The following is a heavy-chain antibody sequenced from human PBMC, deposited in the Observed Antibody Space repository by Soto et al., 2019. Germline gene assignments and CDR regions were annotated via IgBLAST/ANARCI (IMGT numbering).Heavy chain of an antibody. CDR2: IWYDGSNK. CDR3: AREHVEYSRRSLNLDV. CDR1: GFTFSSYG. V-gene: IGHV3-33*01. D-gene: IGHD6-6*01. J-gene: IGHJ6*02. Sequence: GGSLRLSCAASGFTFSSYGMHWVRQAPGKGLEWVAVIWYDGSNKYYADSVKGRLTISRDNSKNTLYLQMNSLRAEDTAVYYCAREHVEYSRRSLNLDVWGQGTTVTVSS.